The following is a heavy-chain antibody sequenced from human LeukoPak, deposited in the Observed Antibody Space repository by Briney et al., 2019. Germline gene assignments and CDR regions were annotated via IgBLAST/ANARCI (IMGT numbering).Heavy chain of an antibody. D-gene: IGHD3-16*01. CDR2: INPNGGGT. V-gene: IGHV1-2*02. Sequence: ASVKVSCKASGYTFTGYYMHWVRQAPGQGLEWMGWINPNGGGTNYAQTFMGRVTMTSATSISTSHMELSRLRSDDTAVYYCARPRMEGGLDGYWGQGTLVTVSS. CDR3: ARPRMEGGLDGY. J-gene: IGHJ4*02. CDR1: GYTFTGYY.